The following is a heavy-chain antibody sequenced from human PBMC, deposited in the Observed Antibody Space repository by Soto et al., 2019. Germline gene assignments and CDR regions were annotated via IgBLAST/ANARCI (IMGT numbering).Heavy chain of an antibody. J-gene: IGHJ4*02. CDR2: ISYDGSNK. D-gene: IGHD7-27*01. V-gene: IGHV3-30-3*01. CDR1: GFTFSSYA. CDR3: ARGPRNWGVDY. Sequence: PGGSLRLSCAASGFTFSSYAMHWVRQAPGKGLEWVAVISYDGSNKYYADSVKGRFTISRDNSKNTLYLQMNSLRAEDTAVYYCARGPRNWGVDYWGQGTLVTVSS.